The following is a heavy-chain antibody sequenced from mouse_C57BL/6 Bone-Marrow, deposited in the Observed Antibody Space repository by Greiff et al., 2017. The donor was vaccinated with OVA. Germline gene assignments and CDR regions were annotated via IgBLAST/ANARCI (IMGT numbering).Heavy chain of an antibody. D-gene: IGHD2-5*01. Sequence: QVQLQQPGAELVRPGTSVKLSCKASGYTFTSYWMHWVKQRPGQGLEWIGVIDPSDSYTNYNQQFKGKATLTVDTSSSTAYMQLSSLTSEDSAVYYCARDYSNWAWFAYWGQGTLVTVSA. CDR2: IDPSDSYT. CDR3: ARDYSNWAWFAY. J-gene: IGHJ3*01. CDR1: GYTFTSYW. V-gene: IGHV1-59*01.